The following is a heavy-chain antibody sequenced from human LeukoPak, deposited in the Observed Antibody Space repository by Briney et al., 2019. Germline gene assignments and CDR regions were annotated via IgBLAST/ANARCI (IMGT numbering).Heavy chain of an antibody. CDR2: IKSKTDSGTT. V-gene: IGHV3-15*01. Sequence: PGGSLRLSCAPSGFTFSNAWMSWVRQAPGKGLEWVGRIKSKTDSGTTDYAAPVKGRFTISRDDSKNTLYLQMNSLKTEDTAVYYCLVYAIDLGYWGQGTLVTVSS. J-gene: IGHJ4*02. CDR3: LVYAIDLGY. D-gene: IGHD2-8*01. CDR1: GFTFSNAW.